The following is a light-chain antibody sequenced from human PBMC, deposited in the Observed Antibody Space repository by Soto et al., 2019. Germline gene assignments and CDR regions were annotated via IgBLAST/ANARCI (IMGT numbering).Light chain of an antibody. V-gene: IGLV7-43*01. J-gene: IGLJ2*01. Sequence: QTVVTQEPSLTVSPGGTVTLTCASNTGAVTSGYYPNWFQLKPGQAPRALIYSVTNKHSWTPARFSGSLLGGKAALTLSGVQPEDEAEYYCLLYYSDAWFFGGGTKLTVL. CDR3: LLYYSDAWF. CDR2: SVT. CDR1: TGAVTSGYY.